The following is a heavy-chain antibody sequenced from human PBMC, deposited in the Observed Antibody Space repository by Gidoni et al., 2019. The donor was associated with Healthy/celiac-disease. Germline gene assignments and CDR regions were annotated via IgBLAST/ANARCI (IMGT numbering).Heavy chain of an antibody. J-gene: IGHJ3*02. CDR3: AREKWFGATSAFDI. CDR1: GFTFSSYA. D-gene: IGHD3-10*01. Sequence: QVQLVESGGGVVQPGRSLRLSCAASGFTFSSYAMHWVRQAPGKGLGWVAVISYAGSNKYYADSVKGRFTISRDNSKNTLYLQMNSLRAEDTAVYYCAREKWFGATSAFDIWGQGTMVTVSS. CDR2: ISYAGSNK. V-gene: IGHV3-30-3*01.